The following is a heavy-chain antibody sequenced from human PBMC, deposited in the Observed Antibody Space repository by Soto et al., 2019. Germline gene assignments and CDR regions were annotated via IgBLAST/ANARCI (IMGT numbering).Heavy chain of an antibody. Sequence: GGSLRLSCAASGFTFSSYAMSWVRQAPGKGLEWVSAISGSSGSTYYADSVKGRFTISRDNSKNTLYLQMNSLRAEDTAVYYCANPLFITIFGVPDKYYGMDVWGQGTTVTVSS. J-gene: IGHJ6*02. CDR3: ANPLFITIFGVPDKYYGMDV. CDR2: ISGSSGST. V-gene: IGHV3-23*01. D-gene: IGHD3-3*01. CDR1: GFTFSSYA.